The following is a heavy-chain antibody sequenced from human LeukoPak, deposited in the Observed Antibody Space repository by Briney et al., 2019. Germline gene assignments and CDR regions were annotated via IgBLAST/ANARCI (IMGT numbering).Heavy chain of an antibody. CDR2: IYYSGST. CDR3: ARVLDAAFDI. Sequence: SETLSLTCAVYGGSFSGYYWSWIRQPPGKGLEWIGYIYYSGSTNYNPSLKSRVTISVDTSKNQFSLKLSSVTAADTAVYYCARVLDAAFDIWGQGTMVTVSS. V-gene: IGHV4-59*01. CDR1: GGSFSGYY. D-gene: IGHD2-15*01. J-gene: IGHJ3*02.